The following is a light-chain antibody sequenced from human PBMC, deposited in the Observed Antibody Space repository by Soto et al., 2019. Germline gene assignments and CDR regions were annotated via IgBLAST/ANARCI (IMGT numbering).Light chain of an antibody. CDR3: LQDYNYPWT. V-gene: IGKV1-6*01. J-gene: IGKJ1*01. CDR1: QGIRND. CDR2: AAS. Sequence: IQMTQPPSSLSASVGERVSITCVASQGIRNDLGWYQQKPGKAPKLLIYAASSLQSGVPSRFSGSGSGTDFTLTISSLQPEDFATYYCLQDYNYPWTFGQGTKVDIK.